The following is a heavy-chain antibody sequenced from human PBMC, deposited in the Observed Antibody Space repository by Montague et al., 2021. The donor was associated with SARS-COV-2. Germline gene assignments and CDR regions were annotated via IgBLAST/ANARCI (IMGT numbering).Heavy chain of an antibody. CDR1: GGSLKIDSSY. CDR2: IFSGGSP. Sequence: TLSLTCTISGGSLKIDSSYWSWVRQPAGKGLEWIGRIFSGGSPDYSPSLKSRVAISLDTSNYRFSLRLTSVTAADTAVYFCARGGNSFDDWGQGILVTGSS. V-gene: IGHV4-61*02. CDR3: ARGGNSFDD. J-gene: IGHJ4*02.